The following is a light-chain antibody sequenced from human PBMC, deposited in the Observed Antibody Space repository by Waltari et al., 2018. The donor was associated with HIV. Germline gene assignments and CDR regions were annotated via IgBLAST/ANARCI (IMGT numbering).Light chain of an antibody. CDR1: SSNLGSNT. CDR2: SNN. J-gene: IGLJ1*01. V-gene: IGLV1-44*01. Sequence: QSVLTQPPSASGTPGPRVTIPCSGRSSNLGSNTVNWYQQLPGTAPKLLIYSNNQRPSGVPDRFSGSKSGTSASLAISGLQSEDEADYYCAAWDDSLNGHYVFGTGTKVTVL. CDR3: AAWDDSLNGHYV.